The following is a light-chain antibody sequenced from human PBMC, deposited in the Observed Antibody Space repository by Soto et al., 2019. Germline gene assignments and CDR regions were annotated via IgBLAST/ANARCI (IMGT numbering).Light chain of an antibody. J-gene: IGKJ2*01. CDR2: GSS. CDR1: QSVRSSS. CDR3: QHYDPSPRYA. Sequence: EIVLTQSPGTLSLSPGERATLSCRASQSVRSSSLAWYQHKPGQAPRLLIHGSSTRATGIPDRFRGSGSATDFTLTISRLAPEDLAVYYCQHYDPSPRYACGKGNKLEVK. V-gene: IGKV3-20*01.